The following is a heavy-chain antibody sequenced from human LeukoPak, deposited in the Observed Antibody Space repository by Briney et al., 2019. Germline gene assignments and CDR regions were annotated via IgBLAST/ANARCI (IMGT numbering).Heavy chain of an antibody. Sequence: GESLKISCKGSGYSFTTNWIGWVRQMPGKGLEWMGIIYPGGSDTRYSPSFQGQVTISADKSMTTAYLQWSSLKASDTAMYYCARRVAESDYFDYWGQGTLVTVSS. CDR3: ARRVAESDYFDY. V-gene: IGHV5-51*01. CDR2: IYPGGSDT. D-gene: IGHD6-19*01. CDR1: GYSFTTNW. J-gene: IGHJ4*02.